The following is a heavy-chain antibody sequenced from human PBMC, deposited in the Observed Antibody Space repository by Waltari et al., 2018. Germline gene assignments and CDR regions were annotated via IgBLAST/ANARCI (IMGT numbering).Heavy chain of an antibody. CDR1: GFTFSSYW. J-gene: IGHJ4*02. D-gene: IGHD6-25*01. CDR3: VLYSSELLGDC. CDR2: IKPDGSLT. Sequence: EVLLVESGGGLVQPGGSLRLSCAASGFTFSSYWLHWVRQAPGKGLVSVSRIKPDGSLTSHPDSVMGRFTISRDNAKNTLFLQMTSLRAEDTAVYYCVLYSSELLGDCWGQGTLVTVSS. V-gene: IGHV3-74*01.